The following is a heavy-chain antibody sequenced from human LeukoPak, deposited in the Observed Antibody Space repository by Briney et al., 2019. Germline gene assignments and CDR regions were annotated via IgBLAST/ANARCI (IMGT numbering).Heavy chain of an antibody. V-gene: IGHV3-48*01. J-gene: IGHJ4*02. D-gene: IGHD1-26*01. CDR3: AKDTRSLIDY. CDR1: GFSFSTNS. Sequence: GGSLRLSCAASGFSFSTNSMNWVRQVPGKGLEWISYISSNSATTYYADSVKGRFTISRDNAKNSLYLHMNSLRADDTAVYYCAKDTRSLIDYWGQGTLVTVSS. CDR2: ISSNSATT.